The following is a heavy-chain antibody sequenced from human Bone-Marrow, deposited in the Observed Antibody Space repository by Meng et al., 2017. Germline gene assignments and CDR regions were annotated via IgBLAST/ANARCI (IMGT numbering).Heavy chain of an antibody. Sequence: QLQLQESGSGLVKPSQTLSLTCAVSGGSISSGGYSWSWIRQPPGKGLEWIGYIYHSGSTYYNPSLKSRVTISVDRSKNQFSLKLSSVTAADTAIYYCARQGDTAMATFDYWGQGTLVTVSS. D-gene: IGHD5-18*01. CDR2: IYHSGST. CDR1: GGSISSGGYS. CDR3: ARQGDTAMATFDY. V-gene: IGHV4-30-2*01. J-gene: IGHJ4*02.